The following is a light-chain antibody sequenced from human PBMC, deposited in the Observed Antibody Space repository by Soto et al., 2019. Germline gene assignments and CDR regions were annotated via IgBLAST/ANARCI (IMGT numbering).Light chain of an antibody. CDR2: YDD. CDR1: SSNIGNNA. Sequence: QSVLTQPPSVSDAPRQRGTITCSGSSSNIGNNAVNWYQQLPGKAPKLLIYYDDLLPSGVSDRYSDSKSGTSASLAISGLQSEDEADYYCAAWDGSLNGVVFGGGTKVTAL. V-gene: IGLV1-36*01. CDR3: AAWDGSLNGVV. J-gene: IGLJ2*01.